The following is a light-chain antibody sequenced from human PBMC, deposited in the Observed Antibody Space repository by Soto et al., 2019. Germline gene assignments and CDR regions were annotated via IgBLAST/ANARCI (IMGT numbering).Light chain of an antibody. V-gene: IGLV2-8*01. CDR3: SSYAGSNTWV. J-gene: IGLJ3*02. Sequence: QSALTQLPSASGSPGQSVTISCTGTSSDVGGYNYASWYQQHPGKAPKLMIYEVTNWPSGVPDRFSGSKSGNTASLTVSGLQAEDEADYYCSSYAGSNTWVFGVGTKLTVL. CDR2: EVT. CDR1: SSDVGGYNY.